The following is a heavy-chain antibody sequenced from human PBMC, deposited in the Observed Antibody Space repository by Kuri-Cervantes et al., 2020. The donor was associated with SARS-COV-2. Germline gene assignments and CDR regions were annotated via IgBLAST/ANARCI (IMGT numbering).Heavy chain of an antibody. CDR3: ARRVVVVPAAIAGWFDP. D-gene: IGHD2-2*01. V-gene: IGHV5-51*01. CDR2: IYPGDSDT. Sequence: KVSCKGSGYSFTSYWIGWVGQMPGKGLEWMGIIYPGDSDTRYSPSFQGQVTISADKSISTAYLQWSSLKASDTAMYYCARRVVVVPAAIAGWFDPWGQGTLVTVSS. CDR1: GYSFTSYW. J-gene: IGHJ5*02.